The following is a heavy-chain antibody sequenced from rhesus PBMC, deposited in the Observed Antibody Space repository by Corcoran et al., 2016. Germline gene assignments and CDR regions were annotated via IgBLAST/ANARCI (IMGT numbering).Heavy chain of an antibody. CDR2: ISESGGAL. J-gene: IGHJ2*01. V-gene: IGHV3-100*02. CDR3: TRGAYCTGSGCYGYWYFDL. D-gene: IGHD2-21*01. Sequence: DVQLVESGGGLVKPGGSLRLSCVASGFTFSSYEMHWVRQAPGKGLEWVSVISESGGALYYADSVKGRFTISGDNAKKLLVLQMNSLRAEDTAVYYCTRGAYCTGSGCYGYWYFDLWGPGTPITISS. CDR1: GFTFSSYE.